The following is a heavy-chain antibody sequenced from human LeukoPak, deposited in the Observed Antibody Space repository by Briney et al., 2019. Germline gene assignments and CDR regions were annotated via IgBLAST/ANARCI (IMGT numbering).Heavy chain of an antibody. CDR1: GFTFSSYW. V-gene: IGHV3-7*03. D-gene: IGHD3-16*01. J-gene: IGHJ6*02. CDR3: ARGGGLDV. CDR2: INHNGNVN. Sequence: GGSLRLSCAASGFTFSSYWMNWARQAPGKGLEWMASINHNGNVNYYVDSVKGRFAISRDNAKNSLYLQMSNLRAEDTAVYFCARGGGLDVWGQGATVTVSS.